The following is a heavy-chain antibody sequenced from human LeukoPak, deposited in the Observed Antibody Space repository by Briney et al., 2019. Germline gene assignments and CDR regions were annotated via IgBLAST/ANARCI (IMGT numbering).Heavy chain of an antibody. CDR3: ARHEGYSSGWYLDY. V-gene: IGHV5-51*01. CDR2: IHPGDSDT. J-gene: IGHJ4*02. Sequence: GESLKISCKGFGYSFITYWIGWVRQMPGKGPEWMGIIHPGDSDTRYSPSFQGQVTISADKSISTAYLQWSSLKASDTAMYYCARHEGYSSGWYLDYWGQGTLVTVSS. CDR1: GYSFITYW. D-gene: IGHD6-19*01.